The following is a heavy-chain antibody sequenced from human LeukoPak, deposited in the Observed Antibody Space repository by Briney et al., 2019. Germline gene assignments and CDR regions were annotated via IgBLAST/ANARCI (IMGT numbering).Heavy chain of an antibody. CDR1: GFTVSSNY. CDR2: IYSGGST. V-gene: IGHV3-53*01. CDR3: AKVEQGVPSDY. D-gene: IGHD6-13*01. Sequence: GGSLRLSCAASGFTVSSNYMSWVRQAPGKGLEWVSIIYSGGSTYYADSVKGRFTISRDNSKNTLYLQMNSLRAEDTAVYYCAKVEQGVPSDYWGQGTLVTVSS. J-gene: IGHJ4*02.